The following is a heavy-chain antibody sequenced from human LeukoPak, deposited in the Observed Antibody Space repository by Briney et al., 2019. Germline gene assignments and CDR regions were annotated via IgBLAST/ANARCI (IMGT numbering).Heavy chain of an antibody. Sequence: SETLSLTCNVSGDSISNYYWSWIRQPPGKGLEWIGSMYYSGSTNYNPSLKSRVIISLETSKNQFSLRLTSVTTADTAVYYCASYYGYFDHLGGGTWCDPWGQGTLVTVSS. CDR1: GDSISNYY. V-gene: IGHV4-59*01. D-gene: IGHD3-9*01. CDR2: MYYSGST. J-gene: IGHJ5*02. CDR3: ASYYGYFDHLGGGTWCDP.